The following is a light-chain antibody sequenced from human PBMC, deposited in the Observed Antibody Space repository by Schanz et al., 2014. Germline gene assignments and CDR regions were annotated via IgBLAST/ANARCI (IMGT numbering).Light chain of an antibody. V-gene: IGKV3-20*01. J-gene: IGKJ2*01. Sequence: EIVLTQSPGTLSLSPGERATLSCRASQSVSSNYFAWYQQKPGQAPRLLIYGASSRATGIPDRFSGSGSGTDFTITISSQQSEDFAVYYCQQYNNWPYTFGQGTKLEIK. CDR2: GAS. CDR1: QSVSSNY. CDR3: QQYNNWPYT.